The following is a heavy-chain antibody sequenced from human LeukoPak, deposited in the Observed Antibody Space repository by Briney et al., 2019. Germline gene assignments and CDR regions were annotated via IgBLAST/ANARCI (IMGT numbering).Heavy chain of an antibody. V-gene: IGHV3-33*01. Sequence: PGRSLRLSCAPSGFTFSSYGMHWVGDAPGKGVELVGVIWYDGNNKYYADSVKGRFTISRDNSKNTLYLQMNSLRAEDTAVYYCAREGGDYYDSSGPHMECDCWGQGTLVTVSS. D-gene: IGHD3-22*01. CDR2: IWYDGNNK. J-gene: IGHJ4*02. CDR3: AREGGDYYDSSGPHMECDC. CDR1: GFTFSSYG.